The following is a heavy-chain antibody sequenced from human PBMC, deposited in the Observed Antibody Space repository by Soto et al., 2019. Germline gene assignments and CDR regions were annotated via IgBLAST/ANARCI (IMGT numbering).Heavy chain of an antibody. CDR3: ATDLVGSAGPYYFAW. CDR2: VIPLFGPP. CDR1: GGTFSSFA. V-gene: IGHV1-69*12. D-gene: IGHD3-10*01. J-gene: IGHJ4*02. Sequence: VQVVQSGAEVKKPGSSVKVSCKASGGTFSSFAFTWVRQAPGQGLERMGGVIPLFGPPTYSQNFQGRVTITAVASTGTVYMELSSLTSDDTALYFCATDLVGSAGPYYFAWWGQGTLVTVSS.